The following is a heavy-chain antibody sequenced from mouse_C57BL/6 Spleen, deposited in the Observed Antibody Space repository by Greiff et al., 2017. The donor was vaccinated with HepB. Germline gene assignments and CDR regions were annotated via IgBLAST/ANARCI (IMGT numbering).Heavy chain of an antibody. D-gene: IGHD4-1*01. CDR3: ARSLTGTFDY. CDR1: GYTFTSYW. CDR2: IHPNSGST. J-gene: IGHJ2*01. V-gene: IGHV1-64*01. Sequence: QVQLKQPGAELVKPGASVKLSCKASGYTFTSYWMHWVKQRPGQGLEWIGMIHPNSGSTNYNEKFKSKATLTVDKSSSTAYMQLSSLTSEDSAVYYCARSLTGTFDYWGQGTTLTVSS.